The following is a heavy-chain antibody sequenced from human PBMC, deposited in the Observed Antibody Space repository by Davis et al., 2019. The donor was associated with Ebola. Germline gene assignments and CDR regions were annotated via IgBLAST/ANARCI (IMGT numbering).Heavy chain of an antibody. CDR2: VYPGDSDT. Sequence: GESLKISCKGSGYTFTDYWVGWVRQMPGKGLYWLGIVYPGDSDTRYSPSFQGQVTISVDKSISTAYFEWRSLKASDTAMYYCARQVLGVLPGDNYYYGLDVWGQGTTVTVSS. CDR1: GYTFTDYW. J-gene: IGHJ6*02. D-gene: IGHD3-16*01. CDR3: ARQVLGVLPGDNYYYGLDV. V-gene: IGHV5-51*01.